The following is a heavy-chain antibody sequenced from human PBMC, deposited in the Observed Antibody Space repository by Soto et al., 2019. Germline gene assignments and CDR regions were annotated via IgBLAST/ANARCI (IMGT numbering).Heavy chain of an antibody. Sequence: QVQLVQSEAEVKKPGSSVKVSCKASGGTFSSYAISWVRQAPGQGLEWMGGIIPIFGTANYAQKFQGRVTITADESTSTAYMELSSLRSEDTAVYYCARDRRGGPSYYYYGMDVWGQGTTVTVSS. V-gene: IGHV1-69*01. CDR2: IIPIFGTA. J-gene: IGHJ6*02. CDR1: GGTFSSYA. CDR3: ARDRRGGPSYYYYGMDV. D-gene: IGHD3-10*01.